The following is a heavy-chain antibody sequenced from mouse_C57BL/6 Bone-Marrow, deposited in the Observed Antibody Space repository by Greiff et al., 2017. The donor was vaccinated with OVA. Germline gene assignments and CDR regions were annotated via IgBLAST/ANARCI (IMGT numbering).Heavy chain of an antibody. D-gene: IGHD2-3*01. CDR3: ATRGYDGYYVKFAY. CDR1: GYAFSSSW. V-gene: IGHV1-82*01. J-gene: IGHJ3*01. Sequence: VQLQQSGPELVKPGASVKISCKASGYAFSSSWMNWVKQRPGKGLEWIGRIYPGDGDTNYNGKFKGKATLTADKSSSTAYMQLSSLTSEDSAVYFCATRGYDGYYVKFAYWGQGTLVTVSA. CDR2: IYPGDGDT.